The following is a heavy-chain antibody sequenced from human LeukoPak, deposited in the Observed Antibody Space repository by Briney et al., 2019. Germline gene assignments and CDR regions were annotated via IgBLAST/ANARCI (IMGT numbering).Heavy chain of an antibody. D-gene: IGHD6-6*01. Sequence: SETLSLTCAVYGGSFSGYYWSWIRQPPGKGLEWIEEINHSGSTNYNPSLKSRVTISVDTSKNQFSLKLSSVTAADTAVYYCARASFRIAARPGYFDLWGRGTLVTVSS. V-gene: IGHV4-34*01. CDR1: GGSFSGYY. CDR2: INHSGST. CDR3: ARASFRIAARPGYFDL. J-gene: IGHJ2*01.